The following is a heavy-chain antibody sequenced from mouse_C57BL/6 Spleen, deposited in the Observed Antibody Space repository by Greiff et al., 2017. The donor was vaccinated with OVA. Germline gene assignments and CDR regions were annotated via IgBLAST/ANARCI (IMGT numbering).Heavy chain of an antibody. CDR2: ISDGGSYT. CDR3: ARGGLYDYDPYYAMDY. Sequence: EVKVVESGGGLVKPGGSLKLSCAASGFTFSSYAMSWVRQTPEKRLEWVATISDGGSYTYYPANVKGRFTISRDNAKNNLYLQMSHLKSEDTAMYYCARGGLYDYDPYYAMDYWGQGTSVTVSS. J-gene: IGHJ4*01. CDR1: GFTFSSYA. D-gene: IGHD2-4*01. V-gene: IGHV5-4*03.